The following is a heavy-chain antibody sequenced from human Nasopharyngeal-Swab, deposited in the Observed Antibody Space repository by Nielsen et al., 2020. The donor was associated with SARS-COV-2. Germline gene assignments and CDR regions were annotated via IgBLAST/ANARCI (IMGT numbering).Heavy chain of an antibody. V-gene: IGHV1-69*13. Sequence: SVKVSCKASGGTFSSYAISWVRQAPGQGLEWMGGIIPIFGTANYAQKFRGRVTITADESTSTAYMELSSLRSEDTAVYYCARGGRNWNDYYYYGMDVWGQGTTVTVSS. CDR3: ARGGRNWNDYYYYGMDV. D-gene: IGHD1-1*01. J-gene: IGHJ6*02. CDR2: IIPIFGTA. CDR1: GGTFSSYA.